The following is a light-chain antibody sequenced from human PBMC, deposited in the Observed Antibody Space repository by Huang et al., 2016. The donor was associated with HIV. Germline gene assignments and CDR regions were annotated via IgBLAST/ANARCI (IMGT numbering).Light chain of an antibody. CDR1: QGIANR. V-gene: IGKV1-27*01. CDR3: HKYDSAPFT. CDR2: AAS. J-gene: IGKJ4*01. Sequence: DIQMTQSPSSLSASVGDRVTITCRATQGIANRLAWYQQRPGRVPKLLIYAASSLQSGVPSRFSGSGSGTHFSLTIASLQPEDVATYYCHKYDSAPFTFGGGTKVEIK.